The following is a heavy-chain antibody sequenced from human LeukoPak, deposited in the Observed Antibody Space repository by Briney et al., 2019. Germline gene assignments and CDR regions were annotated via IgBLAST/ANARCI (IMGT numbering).Heavy chain of an antibody. D-gene: IGHD3-3*01. J-gene: IGHJ4*02. CDR3: AKQSSQRFYDFWAGCYPLDS. CDR2: ISGTGHST. V-gene: IGHV3-23*01. Sequence: GGSLRLSCAASGFTTSRFAMTWVRQAPGKGLEWVSSISGTGHSTNYADSVKGRFTISRDNSNNTLYLQMNSLRADDTAVYYCAKQSSQRFYDFWAGCYPLDSWGQGTLVAVSS. CDR1: GFTTSRFA.